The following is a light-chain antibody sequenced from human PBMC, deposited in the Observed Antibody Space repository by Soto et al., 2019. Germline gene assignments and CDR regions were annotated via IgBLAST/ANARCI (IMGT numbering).Light chain of an antibody. J-gene: IGLJ1*01. V-gene: IGLV2-23*01. CDR2: EGQ. CDR1: SGFVGSFSL. CDR3: TTFAPGRVNV. Sequence: QSVLAQPASGSGCPGQSITISCAGTSGFVGSFSLLSWYQQHPGKAPKVGISEGQRRPSGGPDRFSGSTSVISAPMPLPALQAGDEADDHCTTFAPGRVNVFGSESKGIVL.